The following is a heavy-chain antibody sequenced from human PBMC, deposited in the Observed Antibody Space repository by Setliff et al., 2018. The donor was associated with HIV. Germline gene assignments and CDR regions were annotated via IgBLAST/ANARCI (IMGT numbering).Heavy chain of an antibody. J-gene: IGHJ4*02. Sequence: GGSLRLSCVGSGFTFSSYALNWVRQAPGKGLEWVSTISGSTYYADSVKGRFTISRDNSRNTLYLQLNSLRVEDTAVYFCAKEVSGGGWPRWGDQWGQGTRVTVSS. V-gene: IGHV3-23*01. CDR1: GFTFSSYA. CDR2: ISGST. CDR3: AKEVSGGGWPRWGDQ. D-gene: IGHD6-19*01.